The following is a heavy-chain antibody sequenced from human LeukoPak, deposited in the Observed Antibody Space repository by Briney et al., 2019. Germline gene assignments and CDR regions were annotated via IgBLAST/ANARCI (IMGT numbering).Heavy chain of an antibody. CDR3: ARDLSIGVPAATFDP. Sequence: ASVKVSCKASGYTFTSYYMHWVRQAPGQGLEWMGIINPSGGSTSYAQKFQGRVTMTRDTSTGTVYMELSSLRSEDTAVYYCARDLSIGVPAATFDPWGQGTLVTVSS. V-gene: IGHV1-46*01. J-gene: IGHJ5*02. CDR2: INPSGGST. CDR1: GYTFTSYY. D-gene: IGHD2-2*01.